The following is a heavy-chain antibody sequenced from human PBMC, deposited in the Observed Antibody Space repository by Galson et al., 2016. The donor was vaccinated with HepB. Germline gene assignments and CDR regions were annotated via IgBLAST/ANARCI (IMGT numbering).Heavy chain of an antibody. CDR2: MSPNSDNS. Sequence: SVKVSCKASGYTFTSYDINWVRQATGQGLEWMGWMSPNSDNSGYAQGFQGIITMTRHTSMSTAYMERSRLGSDDTAVYFCARGRGISYYGFWSGYSLDYWGQGTLVTVSS. CDR1: GYTFTSYD. D-gene: IGHD3-3*01. V-gene: IGHV1-8*01. J-gene: IGHJ4*02. CDR3: ARGRGISYYGFWSGYSLDY.